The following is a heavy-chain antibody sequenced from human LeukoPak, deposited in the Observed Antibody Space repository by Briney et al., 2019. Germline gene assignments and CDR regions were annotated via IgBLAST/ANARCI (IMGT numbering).Heavy chain of an antibody. D-gene: IGHD2-21*01. V-gene: IGHV1-18*01. CDR2: ISAYNGNT. J-gene: IGHJ4*02. Sequence: ASVKVSCKASGYTFTSYGISWVRQAPGQGLEWMGWISAYNGNTNSAQKLQGRVTMTTDTSTSTAYMELRSLRSDDTAVYYCARDEGRFGDSNFDYWGQGTLVTVSS. CDR3: ARDEGRFGDSNFDY. CDR1: GYTFTSYG.